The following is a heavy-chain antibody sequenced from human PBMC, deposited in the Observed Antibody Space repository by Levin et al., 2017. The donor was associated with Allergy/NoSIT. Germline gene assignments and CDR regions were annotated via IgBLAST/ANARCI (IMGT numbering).Heavy chain of an antibody. CDR2: ISYDGSNK. CDR3: AKAASGTYYYYYGMDV. CDR1: GFTFSSYA. J-gene: IGHJ6*02. V-gene: IGHV3-30*18. Sequence: GGSLRLSCAASGFTFSSYAMHWVRQAPGKGLEWVAVISYDGSNKYYADSVKGRFTIFRDNSKNTLYLQMNSLRAEDTAVYYCAKAASGTYYYYYGMDVWGQGTTVTVSS. D-gene: IGHD1-26*01.